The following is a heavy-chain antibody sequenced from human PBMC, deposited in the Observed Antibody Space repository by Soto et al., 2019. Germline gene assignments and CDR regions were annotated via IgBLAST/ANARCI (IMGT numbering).Heavy chain of an antibody. D-gene: IGHD2-2*01. V-gene: IGHV3-7*01. Sequence: PGGSLRLSCVASGFSFSYYWMGWARQVPGTGLEWVANIKQDETEKHYADSVKGRFTISRDNARNTLYLQMNSLRAEDTAVYYCARGSYCSSTSCYWDYYGMDVWGQGTTVTVSS. CDR3: ARGSYCSSTSCYWDYYGMDV. CDR2: IKQDETEK. J-gene: IGHJ6*02. CDR1: GFSFSYYW.